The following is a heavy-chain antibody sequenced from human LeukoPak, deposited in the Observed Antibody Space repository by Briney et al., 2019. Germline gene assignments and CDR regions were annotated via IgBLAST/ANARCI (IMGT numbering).Heavy chain of an antibody. Sequence: PGGSLRLSCSASGFTVGSSNMNWVRQAPGKGLEWISVIYSGGSTHYADSEKGRFTISRDNSKNTLFLQMNSLRAEDTAVNYCAKEEQQFDYFDYWGQGTLVTVSS. J-gene: IGHJ4*02. CDR1: GFTVGSSN. CDR3: AKEEQQFDYFDY. V-gene: IGHV3-53*01. CDR2: IYSGGST. D-gene: IGHD6-6*01.